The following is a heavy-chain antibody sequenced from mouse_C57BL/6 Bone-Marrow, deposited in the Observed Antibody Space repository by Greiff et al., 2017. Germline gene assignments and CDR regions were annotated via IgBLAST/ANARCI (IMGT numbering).Heavy chain of an antibody. CDR2: IYPGSGNT. J-gene: IGHJ4*01. CDR3: SRMGAKYYDGSSDAMDY. CDR1: GYTFTDYY. D-gene: IGHD1-1*01. Sequence: VKLLESGAELVRPGASVKLSCKASGYTFTDYYINWVKQRPGQGLEWIARIYPGSGNTYYNEKFKGKATLTAEQSSSTAYVQLSSLTSEASADYFCSRMGAKYYDGSSDAMDYWGRGTSVTVSA. V-gene: IGHV1-76*01.